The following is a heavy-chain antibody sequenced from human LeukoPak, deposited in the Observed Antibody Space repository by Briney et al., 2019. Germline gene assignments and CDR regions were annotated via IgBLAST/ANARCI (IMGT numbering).Heavy chain of an antibody. V-gene: IGHV3-48*04. CDR1: GFRFESHT. Sequence: GGSLRLSCGASGFRFESHTMGWVRQAPGKGLEWISSITSGSTTVYYGDSVRGRFTVSRDNAKNSLYLQMNNMRVSDTAVYFCARDVGDGEYFFDFWGQGTLVSVSS. CDR2: ITSGSTTV. CDR3: ARDVGDGEYFFDF. J-gene: IGHJ4*02. D-gene: IGHD3-16*01.